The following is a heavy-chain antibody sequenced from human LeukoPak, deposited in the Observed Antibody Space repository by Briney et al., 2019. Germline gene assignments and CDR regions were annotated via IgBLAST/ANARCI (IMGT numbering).Heavy chain of an antibody. D-gene: IGHD1-26*01. V-gene: IGHV4-59*01. Sequence: SETLSLTCTVSGGSISSYYWSWLRQPPGKGLEWIGYIYYSGSTNYNPSLKSRVTISVDTSKNQFSLKLSSVTAADTAVYYCARGRSGKGNDYWGQGTLVTVSS. CDR1: GGSISSYY. J-gene: IGHJ4*02. CDR3: ARGRSGKGNDY. CDR2: IYYSGST.